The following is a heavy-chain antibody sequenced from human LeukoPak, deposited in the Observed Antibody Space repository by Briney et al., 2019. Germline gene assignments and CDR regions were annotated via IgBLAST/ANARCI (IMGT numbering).Heavy chain of an antibody. D-gene: IGHD2-2*02. CDR3: ARGDLVPAAIPYCYYYYMDV. Sequence: ASVKVSCKASGGTFSSYAISWVRQAPGQRLEWMGGIIPIFGTANYAQKFQGRVTITTDESTSTAYMELSSLRSEDTAVYYCARGDLVPAAIPYCYYYYMDVWGKGTTVTVSS. V-gene: IGHV1-69*05. CDR2: IIPIFGTA. CDR1: GGTFSSYA. J-gene: IGHJ6*03.